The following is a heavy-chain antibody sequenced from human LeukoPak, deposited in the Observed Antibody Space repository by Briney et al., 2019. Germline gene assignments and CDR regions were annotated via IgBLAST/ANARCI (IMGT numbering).Heavy chain of an antibody. J-gene: IGHJ4*02. V-gene: IGHV1-69*05. CDR3: ARGDNNGWYSDY. CDR2: IIPIFGTA. D-gene: IGHD6-19*01. Sequence: SVKVSCKASGGTFSSYAISWVRQVPGQGLEWMGGIIPIFGTANYAQKSQGRFTITTDESTNTAYMELSSLRFGDTAVYYCARGDNNGWYSDYWGQGTLVTVSS. CDR1: GGTFSSYA.